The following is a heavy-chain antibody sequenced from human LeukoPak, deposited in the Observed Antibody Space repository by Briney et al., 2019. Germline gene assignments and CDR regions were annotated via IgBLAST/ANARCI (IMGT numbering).Heavy chain of an antibody. CDR1: GGTFSSYA. CDR2: IIPIFGTA. Sequence: SVKVSCKASGGTFSSYAISWVRQAPGQGLEWMGGIIPIFGTANYAQKFQGRVTITADESTSTAYMELSSLRSEDTAVYYCAHGVLRYFDVRYSDYWGQGTLVTVSS. D-gene: IGHD3-9*01. V-gene: IGHV1-69*13. CDR3: AHGVLRYFDVRYSDY. J-gene: IGHJ4*02.